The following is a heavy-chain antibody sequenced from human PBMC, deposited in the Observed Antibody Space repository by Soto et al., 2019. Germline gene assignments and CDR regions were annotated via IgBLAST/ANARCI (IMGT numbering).Heavy chain of an antibody. V-gene: IGHV3-7*01. CDR3: ARVKAGAVVGY. D-gene: IGHD6-19*01. J-gene: IGHJ4*02. Sequence: EVQLVESGGGLVQPGGSLRLSCAASGFTFSSYWMSWVRQAPGKGLEWVANIKQDGSEKYYEDSVKGRFTISRENAKNSRYLKMDSLRAEDTAVYYCARVKAGAVVGYWGQGTLVTVSS. CDR2: IKQDGSEK. CDR1: GFTFSSYW.